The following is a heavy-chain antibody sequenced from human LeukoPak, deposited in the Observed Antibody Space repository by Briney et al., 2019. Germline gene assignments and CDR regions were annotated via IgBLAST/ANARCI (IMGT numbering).Heavy chain of an antibody. CDR1: GGTFGSYA. CDR3: ARVVGASRAPYYFQH. J-gene: IGHJ1*01. Sequence: GASVKVSCKASGGTFGSYAISWVRQAPGQGLEWMGRIIPILGIANYAQKFQGRVTITADKSTSTAYMELSSLRSEDTAVYYCARVVGASRAPYYFQHWGQGTLVTVSS. V-gene: IGHV1-69*04. D-gene: IGHD1-26*01. CDR2: IIPILGIA.